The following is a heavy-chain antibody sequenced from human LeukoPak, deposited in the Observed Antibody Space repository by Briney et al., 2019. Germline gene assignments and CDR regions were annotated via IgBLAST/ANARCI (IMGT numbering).Heavy chain of an antibody. J-gene: IGHJ4*02. Sequence: GGSLRLSCVASGFTFSRFWMIWVRQAPGKGLEWVAMIKPDGSGEYYLDSVKGRFTISRDNAKNSLYLQMNSLRADDTAVYFCTTGYSSHWYNKGNYWGQGTLVTVSS. CDR3: TTGYSSHWYNKGNY. CDR1: GFTFSRFW. CDR2: IKPDGSGE. D-gene: IGHD6-19*01. V-gene: IGHV3-7*01.